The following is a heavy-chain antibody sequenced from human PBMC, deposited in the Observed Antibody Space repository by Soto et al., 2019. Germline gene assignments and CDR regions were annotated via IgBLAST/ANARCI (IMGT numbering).Heavy chain of an antibody. J-gene: IGHJ5*02. CDR2: TYFRSKWYN. CDR3: AKGDNLGPKTGYAFDP. V-gene: IGHV6-1*01. D-gene: IGHD5-12*01. Sequence: SQTLSLTCAISGDSVSSNTASWNWIRQSPSRGLEWLGRTYFRSKWYNDYAVSAKSRIIINPDTSNNQFSLQLNSATPEDTAVYFCAKGDNLGPKTGYAFDPWGQGIMVTVSS. CDR1: GDSVSSNTAS.